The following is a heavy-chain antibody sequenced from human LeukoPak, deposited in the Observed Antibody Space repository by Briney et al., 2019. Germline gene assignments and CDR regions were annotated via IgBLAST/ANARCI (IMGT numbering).Heavy chain of an antibody. Sequence: SETLSLTCAVYGGSFSGYYWSWIRQPPGKGLEWIGEINHSGSTNYNPSLKSRVTVSVDTSKNQFSLKLSSVSAADTAVYYWARGRPAAKYIYYYYGMDVWGQATTVTFSS. V-gene: IGHV4-34*01. D-gene: IGHD2-2*01. CDR2: INHSGST. CDR3: ARGRPAAKYIYYYYGMDV. CDR1: GGSFSGYY. J-gene: IGHJ6*02.